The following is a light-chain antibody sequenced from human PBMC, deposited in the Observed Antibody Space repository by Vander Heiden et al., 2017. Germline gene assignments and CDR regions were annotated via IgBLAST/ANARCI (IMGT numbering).Light chain of an antibody. CDR3: CSYAGSSTAV. V-gene: IGLV2-23*02. Sequence: QSALPQPASVSGSPGQSIPISCTGTRHDVGSCNLVFLYPPHPGKARNLMVYEVNKRPSGVSNRFAGSKSGNTASLTISGLQAEDEADYYCCSYAGSSTAVFGGGTQLTVL. CDR1: RHDVGSCNL. CDR2: EVN. J-gene: IGLJ7*01.